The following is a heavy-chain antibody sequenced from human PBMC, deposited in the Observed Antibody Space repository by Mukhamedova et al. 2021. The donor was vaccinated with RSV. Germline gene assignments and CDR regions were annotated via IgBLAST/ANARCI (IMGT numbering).Heavy chain of an antibody. Sequence: AYAASVKGRFTISRDDSKNTAYLQMNSLKTEDTAVHYCTRVHWPGIAARLGDGMDVWGQGTTVTVSS. CDR3: TRVHWPGIAARLGDGMDV. J-gene: IGHJ6*02. D-gene: IGHD6-6*01. V-gene: IGHV3-73*01.